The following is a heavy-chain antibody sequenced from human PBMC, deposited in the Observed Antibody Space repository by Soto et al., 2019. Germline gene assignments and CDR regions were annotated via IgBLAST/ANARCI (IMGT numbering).Heavy chain of an antibody. V-gene: IGHV4-39*01. CDR2: IDYNGVT. CDR1: GGSIYRSGYY. D-gene: IGHD2-15*01. Sequence: SETLSLTCTVSGGSIYRSGYYWGWIRQPPWRGLEWIGNIDYNGVTYSNPSLKSRVTISRDTSKNQFSLKLTSVTAADTALYYCGKVLVGATGHTDSDSWGPGXLVTVYS. J-gene: IGHJ4*02. CDR3: GKVLVGATGHTDSDS.